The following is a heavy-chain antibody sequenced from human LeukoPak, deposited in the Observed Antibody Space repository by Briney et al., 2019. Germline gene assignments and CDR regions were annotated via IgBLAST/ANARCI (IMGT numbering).Heavy chain of an antibody. CDR1: RLTFDDYG. CDR3: ARNTRSTEYYYGSGSYYSYYFDY. CDR2: INWNGGST. D-gene: IGHD3-10*01. V-gene: IGHV3-20*03. J-gene: IGHJ4*02. Sequence: AGGSLRLSXAASRLTFDDYGMSWVRQAPGKGLEWVSGINWNGGSTCYVDSVKGRFPISRENAKNSLYLQINSLRAEDTALYYCARNTRSTEYYYGSGSYYSYYFDYWGQGTLVTVSS.